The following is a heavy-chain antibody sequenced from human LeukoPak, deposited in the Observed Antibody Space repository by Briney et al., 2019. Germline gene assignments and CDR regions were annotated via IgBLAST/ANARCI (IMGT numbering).Heavy chain of an antibody. V-gene: IGHV1-18*01. CDR2: ISAYNGNT. J-gene: IGHJ6*03. CDR3: ARDPWLYSSSWYFYYYMDV. D-gene: IGHD6-13*01. Sequence: ASVKVSCKASGYTFTSYGISWVRQAPGQGLEWMGWISAYNGNTNYAQKLQGRVTMTTDTSTSTAYMELRSLRSDDTAVYYCARDPWLYSSSWYFYYYMDVWGKGITVTVSS. CDR1: GYTFTSYG.